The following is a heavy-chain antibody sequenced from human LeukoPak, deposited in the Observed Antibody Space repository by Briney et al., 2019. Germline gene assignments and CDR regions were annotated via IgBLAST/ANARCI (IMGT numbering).Heavy chain of an antibody. CDR3: ARASSSWYGLDY. V-gene: IGHV3-48*03. CDR2: ISSSGSTI. Sequence: PGGSLRLSCAASGFTFSSYEMNWVRQAPGKGLEWVSYISSSGSTIYYADSVKGRFTTSRDNAKNSLYLQMNSLRAEDTAVYYCARASSSWYGLDYWGQGTLVTVSS. D-gene: IGHD6-13*01. CDR1: GFTFSSYE. J-gene: IGHJ4*02.